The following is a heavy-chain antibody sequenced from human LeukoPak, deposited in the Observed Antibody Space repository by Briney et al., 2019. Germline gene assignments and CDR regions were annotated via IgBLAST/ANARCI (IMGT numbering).Heavy chain of an antibody. CDR3: AGSGSTITWYYFDY. V-gene: IGHV1-3*01. Sequence: ASVKVSCKASGYTFTRDTVHWVRQAPGQRPEWMGWINAGNGNTKYSQKFQDRITITSDTSASTAYMELSSLRSEDTAVYYCAGSGSTITWYYFDYWGQGTLVTVSS. CDR2: INAGNGNT. J-gene: IGHJ4*02. CDR1: GYTFTRDT. D-gene: IGHD2-2*01.